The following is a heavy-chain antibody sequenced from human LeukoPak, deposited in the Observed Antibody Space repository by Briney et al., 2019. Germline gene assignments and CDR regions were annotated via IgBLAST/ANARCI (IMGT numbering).Heavy chain of an antibody. CDR2: FDPEDGET. CDR3: ATHFRITMVRDSENWFDP. D-gene: IGHD3-10*01. J-gene: IGHJ5*02. V-gene: IGHV1-24*01. Sequence: GASVKVSCKVSGYTLTELSMHWVRQAPGKGLEWMGGFDPEDGETIYAQKFQGRVTMTEDTSTDTAYMEPSSLRSEDTAVYYCATHFRITMVRDSENWFDPWGQGTLVTVSS. CDR1: GYTLTELS.